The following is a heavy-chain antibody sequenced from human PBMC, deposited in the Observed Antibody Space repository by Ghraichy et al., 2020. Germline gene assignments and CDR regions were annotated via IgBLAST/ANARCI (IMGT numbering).Heavy chain of an antibody. D-gene: IGHD1-26*01. J-gene: IGHJ4*02. CDR2: ISGSGGST. Sequence: GGSLRLSCAASAFTFSRYAMSWVRQAPGKGLEWVSAISGSGGSTDYANSVKGRFTISRDNSKNTLHLQMNSLRAEDTAVYYCAKDRGIVAAEVFDYWGQGTLVTVSS. V-gene: IGHV3-23*01. CDR3: AKDRGIVAAEVFDY. CDR1: AFTFSRYA.